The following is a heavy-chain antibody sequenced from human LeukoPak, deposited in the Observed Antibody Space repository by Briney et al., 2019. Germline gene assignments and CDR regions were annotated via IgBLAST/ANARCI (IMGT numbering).Heavy chain of an antibody. CDR1: GFTFSSYA. Sequence: GGSLRLSCAASGFTFSSYAMIWVRQVPGKGLEWVSAISGSGYDTYYADSVKGRFTISRDNSKNTLYLQINSLRAEDTAVYYCAKDSGQILDYWGQGTLVTVSS. D-gene: IGHD1-1*01. J-gene: IGHJ4*02. CDR3: AKDSGQILDY. V-gene: IGHV3-23*01. CDR2: ISGSGYDT.